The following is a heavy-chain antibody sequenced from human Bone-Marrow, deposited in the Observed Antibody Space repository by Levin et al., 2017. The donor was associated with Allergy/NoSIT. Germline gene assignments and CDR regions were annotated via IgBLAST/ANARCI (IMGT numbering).Heavy chain of an antibody. CDR2: IKQDGSEK. D-gene: IGHD3-22*01. CDR3: ASETNYYDSSGYYSAFDI. Sequence: GGSLRLSCAASGFTFNNYWMSWVRQAPGKGLEWVANIKQDGSEKYYVDSVKGRFTISRDNAKNSLYLQMNSLRAEDTAVYYCASETNYYDSSGYYSAFDIWGQGTMVTVSS. J-gene: IGHJ3*02. V-gene: IGHV3-7*01. CDR1: GFTFNNYW.